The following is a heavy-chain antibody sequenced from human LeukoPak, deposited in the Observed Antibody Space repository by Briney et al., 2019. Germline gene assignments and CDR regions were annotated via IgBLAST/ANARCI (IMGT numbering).Heavy chain of an antibody. V-gene: IGHV3-21*01. CDR3: AGDGPSDYGDYSPGY. CDR2: ISSSSSYI. CDR1: GFTFSSYS. D-gene: IGHD4-17*01. J-gene: IGHJ4*02. Sequence: GGSLRLSCAASGFTFSSYSMNWVRQAPGKGLEWVSSISSSSSYIYYADSVKGRFTISRDNAKNSLYLQMNSLRAEDTAVYYCAGDGPSDYGDYSPGYWGQGTLVTVSS.